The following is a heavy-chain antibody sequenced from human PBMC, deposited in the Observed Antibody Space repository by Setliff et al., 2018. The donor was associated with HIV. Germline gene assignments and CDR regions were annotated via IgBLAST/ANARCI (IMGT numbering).Heavy chain of an antibody. D-gene: IGHD3-10*01. Sequence: QSGGSLRLSCAASGFTLSDYAMHWVRQAPGKGLEWVAVISYDGTNEYYADSVKGRFTISRDNYKNTVFLQMNSLRVDDSALYYCTRPYYYASGSYDYWGQGTLVTVSS. V-gene: IGHV3-30*03. CDR3: TRPYYYASGSYDY. CDR2: ISYDGTNE. J-gene: IGHJ4*02. CDR1: GFTLSDYA.